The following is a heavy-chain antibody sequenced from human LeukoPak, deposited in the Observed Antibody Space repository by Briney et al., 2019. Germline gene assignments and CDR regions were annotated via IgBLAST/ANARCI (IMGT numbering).Heavy chain of an antibody. J-gene: IGHJ5*02. V-gene: IGHV4-34*01. CDR2: INHSGST. Sequence: KPSETLSLTCAVYGGSFGGYYWSWIRQPPGKGLEWIGEINHSGSTNYNPSLKSRVTISVDTSKNQFSLKLSSVTAADTAVYYCATINAGGDVVLWGQGTLVTVSS. CDR1: GGSFGGYY. D-gene: IGHD2-21*02. CDR3: ATINAGGDVVL.